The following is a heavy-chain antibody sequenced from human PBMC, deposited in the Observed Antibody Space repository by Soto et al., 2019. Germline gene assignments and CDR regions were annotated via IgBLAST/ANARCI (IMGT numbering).Heavy chain of an antibody. CDR3: ARETALTTSFDY. V-gene: IGHV4-31*02. D-gene: IGHD4-17*01. J-gene: IGHJ4*02. Sequence: DLEWIGYIYHSGSTFYNPSLKSRLIISVDTSENHFSLNLSSVTAADTAVYYCARETALTTSFDYWGQGTLVTVSS. CDR2: IYHSGST.